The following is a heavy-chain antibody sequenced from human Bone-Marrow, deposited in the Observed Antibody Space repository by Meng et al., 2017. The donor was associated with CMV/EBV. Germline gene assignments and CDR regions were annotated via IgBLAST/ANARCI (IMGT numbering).Heavy chain of an antibody. CDR3: ARDLQTFCGSPGCYDCFPH. D-gene: IGHD2-2*01. V-gene: IGHV3-21*01. CDR2: ISGSGQDT. J-gene: IGHJ4*02. CDR1: GFTFMPYN. Sequence: GGSLRLSCAASGFTFMPYNMNWVRQAPGKGLEWVSSISGSGQDTYYEDSLRGRFTVSRDNRRKALYLQMDALRGEDTAVYYCARDLQTFCGSPGCYDCFPHRGQGTLVTFSS.